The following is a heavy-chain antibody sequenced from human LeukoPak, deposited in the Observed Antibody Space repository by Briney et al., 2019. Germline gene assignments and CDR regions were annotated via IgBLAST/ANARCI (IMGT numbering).Heavy chain of an antibody. J-gene: IGHJ4*02. V-gene: IGHV1-2*02. CDR1: GDIFTGYY. CDR3: ARDTRDGYKAKLYYFDY. CDR2: INPNSGGT. Sequence: GASVKVSCKASGDIFTGYYIHWVRQAPGQGLEWMGWINPNSGGTNYAQKFQGRVTMTRDTSKNQFSLKLSSVTAADTAVYYCARDTRDGYKAKLYYFDYWGQGTLVTVSS. D-gene: IGHD5-24*01.